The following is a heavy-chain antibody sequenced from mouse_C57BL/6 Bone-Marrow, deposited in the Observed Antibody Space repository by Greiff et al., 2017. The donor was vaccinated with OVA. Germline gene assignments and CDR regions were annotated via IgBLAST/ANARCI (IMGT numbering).Heavy chain of an antibody. CDR2: IYPGSGNT. Sequence: VQLQQSGAELVRPGASVKLSCKASGYTFTDYYINWVKQRPGQGLEWIARIYPGSGNTYYNEKFKGKATLTAEKSSSTAYMQLSSLTSEDSAVYFCASGGRYWGQGTLVTVSA. J-gene: IGHJ3*01. V-gene: IGHV1-76*01. CDR1: GYTFTDYY. CDR3: ASGGRY.